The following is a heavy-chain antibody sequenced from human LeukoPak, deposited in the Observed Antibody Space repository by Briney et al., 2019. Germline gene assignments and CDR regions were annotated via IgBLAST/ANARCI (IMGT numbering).Heavy chain of an antibody. J-gene: IGHJ4*02. Sequence: ASVNVSCKASGYTFTSFGPSWVRQAPGQGLEWMGWISAYNGNTNYAQKLQGRVTMTTDTSTSTAYMELRSLGSDDTAVYYCARADMVRDPYYFDYWGQGTLVTVSS. CDR1: GYTFTSFG. D-gene: IGHD3-10*01. CDR2: ISAYNGNT. V-gene: IGHV1-18*01. CDR3: ARADMVRDPYYFDY.